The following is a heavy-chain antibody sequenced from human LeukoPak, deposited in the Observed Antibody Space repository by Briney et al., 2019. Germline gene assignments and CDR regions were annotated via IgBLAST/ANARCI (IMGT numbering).Heavy chain of an antibody. CDR2: ISSSSSYI. J-gene: IGHJ4*02. Sequence: GGSLRLSCAASGFTFSSYSMNWGRQAPGEGLEWVSSISSSSSYIYYADSVKGRFTISRDNAKNSLYLQMKSLRDEDTAVYYCARYGSGTSYITNYFDYWGQGTLVTVSS. D-gene: IGHD3-10*01. CDR3: ARYGSGTSYITNYFDY. CDR1: GFTFSSYS. V-gene: IGHV3-21*01.